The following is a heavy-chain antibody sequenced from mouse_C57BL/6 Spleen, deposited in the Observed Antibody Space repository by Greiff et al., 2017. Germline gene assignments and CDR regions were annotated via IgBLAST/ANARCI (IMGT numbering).Heavy chain of an antibody. V-gene: IGHV1-81*01. CDR2: IYPRSGNT. J-gene: IGHJ2*01. Sequence: QVHVKQSGAELARPGASVKLSCKASGYTFTSYGISWVKQRTGQGLEWIGEIYPRSGNTYYNEKFKGKATRTADKSSSTAYMELRSLTSEDSAVYFCARSIYYDNEGFDYWGQGTTLTVSS. CDR1: GYTFTSYG. CDR3: ARSIYYDNEGFDY. D-gene: IGHD2-4*01.